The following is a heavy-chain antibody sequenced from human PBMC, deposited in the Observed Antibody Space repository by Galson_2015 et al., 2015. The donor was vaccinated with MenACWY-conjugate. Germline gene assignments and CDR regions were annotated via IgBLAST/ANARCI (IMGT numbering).Heavy chain of an antibody. CDR2: ISNTSGFR. D-gene: IGHD6-19*01. CDR1: GFTFSDYY. V-gene: IGHV3-11*05. Sequence: SLRLSCAASGFTFSDYYMNWVRQAPGKGLEWISYISNTSGFRYYADSVKGRFTISRDDAKNSLYLQMNSLRAEDTAVYYCARDRGGPVAGERGPANYWGQEPWSPSPQ. CDR3: ARDRGGPVAGERGPANY. J-gene: IGHJ4*01.